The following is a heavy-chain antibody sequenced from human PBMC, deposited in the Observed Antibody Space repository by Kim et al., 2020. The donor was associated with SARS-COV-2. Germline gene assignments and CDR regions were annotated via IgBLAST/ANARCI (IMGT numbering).Heavy chain of an antibody. V-gene: IGHV3-23*01. Sequence: GGSLRLSCAASGFTFNTYAMSWVRQAPGRGLEWVSSISGSGAGTYYADSVKGRFTISRDNSENTLYLQMNSLRAEDTAIYYCAKGRSDKIAAAGNYWGQG. CDR1: GFTFNTYA. J-gene: IGHJ4*02. CDR3: AKGRSDKIAAAGNY. CDR2: ISGSGAGT. D-gene: IGHD6-13*01.